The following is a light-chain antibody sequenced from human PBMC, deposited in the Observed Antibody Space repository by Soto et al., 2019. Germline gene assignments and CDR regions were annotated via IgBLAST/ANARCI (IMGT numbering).Light chain of an antibody. CDR1: SSDVGDYNY. J-gene: IGLJ7*01. CDR3: RSDTSSSTRV. CDR2: EVS. Sequence: QSALTQPASVSGSPGQSITISCTGTSSDVGDYNYVSWYQQHPGKAPKVMIYEVSNRPSGVSNRFSGSKSGNTASLTISGIQAGGEADYYCRSDTSSSTRVFGEGTKVTVL. V-gene: IGLV2-14*01.